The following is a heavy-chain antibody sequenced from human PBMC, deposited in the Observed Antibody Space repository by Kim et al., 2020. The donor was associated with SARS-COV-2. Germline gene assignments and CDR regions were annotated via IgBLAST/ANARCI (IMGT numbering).Heavy chain of an antibody. J-gene: IGHJ4*02. CDR3: ARATSAPWELTDY. CDR1: GFTFSSYS. D-gene: IGHD1-26*01. CDR2: ISSSSSYI. Sequence: GGSLRLSCAASGFTFSSYSMNWVRQAPGKGLEWVSSISSSSSYIYYADSVKGRFTISRDNAKNSLYLQMNSLRAEDTAVYYCARATSAPWELTDYWGQGTLVTVSS. V-gene: IGHV3-21*01.